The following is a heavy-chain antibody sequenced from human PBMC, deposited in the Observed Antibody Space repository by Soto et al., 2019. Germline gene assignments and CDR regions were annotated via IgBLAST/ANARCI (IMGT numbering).Heavy chain of an antibody. J-gene: IGHJ4*02. CDR3: ARSGYSYGPNPLLY. D-gene: IGHD5-18*01. CDR2: IYYSGST. Sequence: SETLSLTCTVSDGSISSGGYYCSWIRQHPGKGLEWIGYIYYSGSTYYNPSLKSRVTISVDTSKNQFSLKLSSVTAAETAVYYCARSGYSYGPNPLLYWGQGSLVTVSS. CDR1: DGSISSGGYY. V-gene: IGHV4-31*03.